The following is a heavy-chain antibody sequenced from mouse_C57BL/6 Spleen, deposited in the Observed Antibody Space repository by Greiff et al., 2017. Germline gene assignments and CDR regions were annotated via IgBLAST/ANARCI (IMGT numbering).Heavy chain of an antibody. CDR1: GYTFTNYW. J-gene: IGHJ2*01. Sequence: QVHVKQSGAELVRPGTSVKMSCKASGYTFTNYWIGWAKQRPGHGLEWIGDIYPGGGYTNYNEKFKGKATLTADKSSSTAYMQFSSLTSEDSAIYYCARWDDGYYGVDYWGQGTTLTVSS. CDR3: ARWDDGYYGVDY. D-gene: IGHD2-3*01. CDR2: IYPGGGYT. V-gene: IGHV1-63*01.